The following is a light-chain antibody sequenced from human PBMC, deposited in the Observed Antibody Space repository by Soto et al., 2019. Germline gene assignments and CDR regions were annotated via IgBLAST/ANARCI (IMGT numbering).Light chain of an antibody. V-gene: IGKV3D-20*02. CDR2: ATS. CDR3: HQRSNWPLT. CDR1: QSVSRTY. Sequence: EIVLTQSPGTLSLSPGERATLSCRASQSVSRTYLAWYQQKPVQAPRLLIYATSSRATGIPDRFSGSGSGTDFTLTISRLEPEDFAVYYCHQRSNWPLTFGGGTKVDIK. J-gene: IGKJ4*01.